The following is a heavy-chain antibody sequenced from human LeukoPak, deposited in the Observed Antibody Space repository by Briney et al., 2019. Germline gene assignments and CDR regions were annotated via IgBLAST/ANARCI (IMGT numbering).Heavy chain of an antibody. CDR1: GFTFSNYG. CDR3: AKDHGWLQC. V-gene: IGHV3-33*06. J-gene: IGHJ4*02. CDR2: IWYDGNNK. D-gene: IGHD5-24*01. Sequence: GGSLRLSCAASGFTFSNYGMHWVRQAPGKGLEWVAVIWYDGNNKYYADSVKGRFTISRDNSKNTLYLQMNSLRAEDTAVYYCAKDHGWLQCWGQGTLVTVSS.